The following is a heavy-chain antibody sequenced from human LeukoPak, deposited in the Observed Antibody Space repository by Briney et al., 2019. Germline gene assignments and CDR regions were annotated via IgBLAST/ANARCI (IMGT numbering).Heavy chain of an antibody. V-gene: IGHV3-23*01. CDR3: AKDGVGGVIPAFDY. D-gene: IGHD3-16*02. J-gene: IGHJ4*02. CDR2: ISGSGGST. CDR1: GFTFSSYG. Sequence: PGGPLRLSCAASGFTFSSYGMSWVRQAPGKGLEWVSAISGSGGSTYYADSVKGRFTISRDNSKNTLYLQMNSLRAEDTAVYYCAKDGVGGVIPAFDYWGQGTLVTVSS.